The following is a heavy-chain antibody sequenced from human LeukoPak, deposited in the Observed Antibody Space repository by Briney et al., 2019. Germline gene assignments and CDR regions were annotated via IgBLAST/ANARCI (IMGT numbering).Heavy chain of an antibody. V-gene: IGHV1-18*01. J-gene: IGHJ4*02. D-gene: IGHD3-22*01. CDR3: ARDRVHYYDSSGYYNY. Sequence: ASVKVSCKASGYTFTSYGISWVRQAPGQGLEWMGWISAYNGNTNYAQKLQGRVTMTTDTSTSTAYMELRSLRSDDTAVYYCARDRVHYYDSSGYYNYWGQGTLVTVSS. CDR2: ISAYNGNT. CDR1: GYTFTSYG.